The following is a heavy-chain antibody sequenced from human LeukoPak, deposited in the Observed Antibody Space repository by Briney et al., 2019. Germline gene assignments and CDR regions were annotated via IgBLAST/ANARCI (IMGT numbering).Heavy chain of an antibody. Sequence: PSETLSLTCAVYGGSFSGYYWSWIRQPPGKGLEWIGEINHSGSTNYNPSLKSRVTISVDTSENQFSLKLSSVTAADTAVYYCARDVAGSAFDIWGQGTMVTVSS. CDR2: INHSGST. J-gene: IGHJ3*02. CDR1: GGSFSGYY. D-gene: IGHD6-19*01. CDR3: ARDVAGSAFDI. V-gene: IGHV4-34*01.